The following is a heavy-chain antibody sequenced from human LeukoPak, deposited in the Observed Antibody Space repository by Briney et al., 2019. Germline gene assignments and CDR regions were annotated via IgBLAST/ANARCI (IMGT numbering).Heavy chain of an antibody. CDR2: INPNSGTT. CDR1: GYTFTSYY. V-gene: IGHV1-46*01. J-gene: IGHJ4*02. Sequence: ASVKVSCKASGYTFTSYYMHWVRQAPGQGLEWMGIINPNSGTTNYPQKFQGRVTMTRDTSTSTVYMELSSLRSEDTAVYYCARSYSEGWELQNWGQGTLVTVSS. D-gene: IGHD1-26*01. CDR3: ARSYSEGWELQN.